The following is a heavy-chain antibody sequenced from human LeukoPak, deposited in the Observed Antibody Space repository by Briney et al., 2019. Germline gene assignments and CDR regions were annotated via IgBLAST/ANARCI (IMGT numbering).Heavy chain of an antibody. Sequence: GGSLRLSCVASGFTFSTYGMHWVRQAPGKGLEWAAFISSNGNNETYADSVQGRFTISRDNSKNTLYLQMNSLRAEDTAVYFCARGGGLDVWGQGATVTVSS. CDR3: ARGGGLDV. J-gene: IGHJ6*02. V-gene: IGHV3-33*08. D-gene: IGHD3-16*01. CDR1: GFTFSTYG. CDR2: ISSNGNNE.